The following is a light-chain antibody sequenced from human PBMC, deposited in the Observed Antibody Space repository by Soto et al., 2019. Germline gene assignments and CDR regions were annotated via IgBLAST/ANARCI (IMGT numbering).Light chain of an antibody. J-gene: IGKJ1*01. V-gene: IGKV3-20*01. CDR2: DAS. Sequence: EIVLTQSPGTLSLSPGERATLSCRASQSVSSSSLAWYQQKRGQAPRLLIHDASSRATGIPDRFSGSGSGTDFTLTISRLEPEDFAVYFCQVYGSSSKTFGQRTKV. CDR1: QSVSSSS. CDR3: QVYGSSSKT.